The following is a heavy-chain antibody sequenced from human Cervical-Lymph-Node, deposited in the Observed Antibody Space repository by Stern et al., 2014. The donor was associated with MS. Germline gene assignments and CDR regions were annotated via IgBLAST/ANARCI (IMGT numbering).Heavy chain of an antibody. CDR3: ARGIVSWRMATNFDYYYGMDV. CDR1: GGSISSGSYY. V-gene: IGHV4-61*02. D-gene: IGHD5-24*01. Sequence: QLQLQESGPGLVKPSQTLSLTCTVSGGSISSGSYYWSWIRQPAGKGLEWIGRIYTSGSTNYNPSLKSRVTISVDTSKNQFSLHLSSVTAADTAVYYCARGIVSWRMATNFDYYYGMDVWGQGTTVTVSS. CDR2: IYTSGST. J-gene: IGHJ6*02.